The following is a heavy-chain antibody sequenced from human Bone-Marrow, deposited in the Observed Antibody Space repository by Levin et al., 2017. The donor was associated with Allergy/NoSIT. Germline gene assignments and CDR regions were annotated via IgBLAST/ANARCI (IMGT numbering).Heavy chain of an antibody. CDR1: GFTFSSYG. CDR3: FLGYCSGGSCYSDKVGHWFDP. J-gene: IGHJ5*02. D-gene: IGHD2-15*01. Sequence: GESLKISCAASGFTFSSYGMHWVRQAPGKGLEWVAVISYDGSNKYYADSVKGRFTISRDNSKNTLYLQMNSLRAEDTAVYYCFLGYCSGGSCYSDKVGHWFDPWGQGTLVTVSS. V-gene: IGHV3-30*03. CDR2: ISYDGSNK.